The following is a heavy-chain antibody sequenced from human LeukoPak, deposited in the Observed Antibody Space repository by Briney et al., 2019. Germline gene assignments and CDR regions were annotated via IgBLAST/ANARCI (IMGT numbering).Heavy chain of an antibody. CDR2: ISSSSSTI. J-gene: IGHJ3*02. CDR1: GFIFSNYS. V-gene: IGHV3-48*01. Sequence: GGSLRLSCVASGFIFSNYSMNWVRQAPGKGLEWVSYISSSSSTIYYADSVKGRFTISRDNAKNALYLQMNSLRAEDTAVYYCASFPPYMVRTDAFDIWGQGTMVTVSS. CDR3: ASFPPYMVRTDAFDI. D-gene: IGHD3-10*01.